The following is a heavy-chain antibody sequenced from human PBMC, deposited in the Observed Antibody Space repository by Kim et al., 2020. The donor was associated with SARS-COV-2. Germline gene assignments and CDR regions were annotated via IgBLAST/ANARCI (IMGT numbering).Heavy chain of an antibody. J-gene: IGHJ5*02. V-gene: IGHV1-2*02. Sequence: YAQKFQGRVTMTRDTSISTAYMELSRLRSDDTAVYYCARDLSGIGNWFDPWDQGTLVTVSS. CDR3: ARDLSGIGNWFDP.